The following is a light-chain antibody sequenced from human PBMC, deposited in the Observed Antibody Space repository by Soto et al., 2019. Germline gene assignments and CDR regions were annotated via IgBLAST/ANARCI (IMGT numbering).Light chain of an antibody. V-gene: IGKV3-20*01. CDR3: QQYGGSPLT. CDR1: ESVDDDF. J-gene: IGKJ5*01. CDR2: GAS. Sequence: EIVLTQSPGTLSLSSGERATLSCRANESVDDDFLAWYQRRPGQAPRLLIYGASTRASGIPQRFSGGGSGTEFTLTISRLEPEDFAVYYGQQYGGSPLTFGQGTRLEIK.